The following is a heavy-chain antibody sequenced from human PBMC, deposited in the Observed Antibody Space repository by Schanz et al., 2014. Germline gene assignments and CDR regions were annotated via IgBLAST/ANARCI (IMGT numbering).Heavy chain of an antibody. CDR3: ARPIYDLWSGSFDY. D-gene: IGHD3-3*01. Sequence: QVQLVESGGGVVQPGRSLRLSCAASGFTFSNFAMHWVRQAPGKGLEWVSRTSHDGSFTTFADSVKGRFTISRDNAKNTLYLQMNSLRAEDTAVYYCARPIYDLWSGSFDYWGQGTLVTVSS. J-gene: IGHJ4*02. CDR1: GFTFSNFA. CDR2: TSHDGSFT. V-gene: IGHV3-30*04.